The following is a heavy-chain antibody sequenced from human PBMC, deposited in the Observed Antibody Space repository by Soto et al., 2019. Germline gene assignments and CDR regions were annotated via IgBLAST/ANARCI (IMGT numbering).Heavy chain of an antibody. CDR2: IWYDGSNK. D-gene: IGHD2-2*01. CDR1: GFTFSSYG. J-gene: IGHJ6*02. CDR3: ANFVVVPAALPLDV. V-gene: IGHV3-33*06. Sequence: QVQLEESGGGVVQPGRSLRLSCAASGFTFSSYGMHWVRQAPGKGLEWVAVIWYDGSNKNYADSVKGRFTISRDNSKNTLYLQMNSLRAEDTAVYYCANFVVVPAALPLDVWGQGTTLTVSS.